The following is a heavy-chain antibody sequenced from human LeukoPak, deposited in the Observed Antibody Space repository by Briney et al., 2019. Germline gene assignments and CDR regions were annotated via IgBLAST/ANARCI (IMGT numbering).Heavy chain of an antibody. CDR1: GGTFSSYA. D-gene: IGHD3/OR15-3a*01. J-gene: IGHJ6*03. Sequence: GASVKVSCKASGGTFSSYAISWVRQAPGKGLEWMGGFDLEDGETIYAQKFQGRVTMTEDTSTDTAYMELSRLRSDDTAVYYCARDRAGSDFGPNYYYMDVWGKGTTVTVSS. CDR3: ARDRAGSDFGPNYYYMDV. CDR2: FDLEDGET. V-gene: IGHV1-24*01.